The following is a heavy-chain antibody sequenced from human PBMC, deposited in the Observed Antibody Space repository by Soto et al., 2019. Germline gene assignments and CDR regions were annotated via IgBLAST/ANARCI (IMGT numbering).Heavy chain of an antibody. CDR1: GGSFSDYI. CDR3: ARGLISGSHYSGGWYYFDS. J-gene: IGHJ4*02. CDR2: INHSGSA. Sequence: LEILSLTCDVYGGSFSDYIWTWIRQTPGKGLQWIGQINHSGSANYNPSLKSRVTISVHTSSSQFSLELSSVTAADTAVYYCARGLISGSHYSGGWYYFDSWGQGTQVTVSS. V-gene: IGHV4-34*01. D-gene: IGHD1-26*01.